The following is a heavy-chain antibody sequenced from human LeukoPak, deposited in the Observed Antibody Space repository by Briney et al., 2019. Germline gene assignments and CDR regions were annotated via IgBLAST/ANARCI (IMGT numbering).Heavy chain of an antibody. J-gene: IGHJ4*02. D-gene: IGHD1-26*01. CDR1: GGSFSGYY. V-gene: IGHV4-59*01. Sequence: PSETLSLTCAVYGGSFSGYYWSWVRQPPGKGLEWIGYIYYSGSTNYNPSLKSRVTISVGTSKNQFSLKLSSVTAADTAVYYCATSGESGSYQPYYFDYWGQGTLVTVSS. CDR2: IYYSGST. CDR3: ATSGESGSYQPYYFDY.